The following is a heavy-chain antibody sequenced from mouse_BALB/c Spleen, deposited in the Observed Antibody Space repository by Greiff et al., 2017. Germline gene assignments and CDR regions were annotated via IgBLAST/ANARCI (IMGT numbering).Heavy chain of an antibody. J-gene: IGHJ3*01. Sequence: QVKLMESGAELAKPGASVKMSCKASGYTFTSYWMHWVKQRPGQGLEWIGYINPSTGYTEYNQKFKDKATLTADKSSSTAYMQLSSLTSEDSAVYYCARSPWFAYWGQGTLVTVSA. CDR3: ARSPWFAY. CDR2: INPSTGYT. CDR1: GYTFTSYW. V-gene: IGHV1-7*01.